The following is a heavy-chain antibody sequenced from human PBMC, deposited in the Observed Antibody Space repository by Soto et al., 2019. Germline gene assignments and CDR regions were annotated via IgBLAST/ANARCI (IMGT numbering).Heavy chain of an antibody. Sequence: QTLSLTCVISGDSVSSNSAAWNWIRQSPSRGLEWLGRTYYRSKWYSDYAASVESRITVNPDTSKNHSSLQLNSVTPEDTAVYYCASRGELTGGYFSDPPGYWGQGTLVTVSS. D-gene: IGHD3-22*01. CDR3: ASRGELTGGYFSDPPGY. CDR2: TYYRSKWYS. CDR1: GDSVSSNSAA. J-gene: IGHJ4*02. V-gene: IGHV6-1*01.